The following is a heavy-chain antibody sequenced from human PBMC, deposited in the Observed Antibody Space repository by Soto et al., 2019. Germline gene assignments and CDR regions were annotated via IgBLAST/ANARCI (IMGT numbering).Heavy chain of an antibody. CDR2: IYHSGST. Sequence: SETLSLTCAVSGGSISSGGYSWSWIRQPPGKGLEWIGYIYHSGSTYYNPSLKSRVTISVDRSKNQFSLKLSSVTAADTAVYYCARLTGYGLPDYWGHGNLVTVSS. CDR1: GGSISSGGYS. J-gene: IGHJ4*01. D-gene: IGHD3-16*01. CDR3: ARLTGYGLPDY. V-gene: IGHV4-30-2*02.